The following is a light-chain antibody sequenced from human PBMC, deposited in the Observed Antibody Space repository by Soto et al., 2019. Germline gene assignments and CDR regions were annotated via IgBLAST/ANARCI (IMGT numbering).Light chain of an antibody. CDR3: QQYNSYCYT. Sequence: DIQMTQSPSTLSASVGDRVTITCRASQSISSWLAWYQQKPGKAPKLLIYKASSLESGVPSRFSGSGSGTEFTLTISSLQPDEFATYYCQQYNSYCYTFGQGTKLEIK. V-gene: IGKV1-5*03. J-gene: IGKJ2*01. CDR2: KAS. CDR1: QSISSW.